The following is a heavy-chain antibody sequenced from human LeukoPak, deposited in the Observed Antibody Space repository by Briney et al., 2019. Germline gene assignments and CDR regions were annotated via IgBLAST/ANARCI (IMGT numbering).Heavy chain of an antibody. CDR1: GYTSTSYD. J-gene: IGHJ4*02. CDR3: ARGLLRTKWLLCY. Sequence: GASVKVSCKASGYTSTSYDINWVRQATGQGLEWMGWMNPNSGNTGYAQKFQGRVTITRNTSISTAYMELSSLRSEDTAVYYCARGLLRTKWLLCYWGQGTLVTVSS. V-gene: IGHV1-8*03. CDR2: MNPNSGNT. D-gene: IGHD3-22*01.